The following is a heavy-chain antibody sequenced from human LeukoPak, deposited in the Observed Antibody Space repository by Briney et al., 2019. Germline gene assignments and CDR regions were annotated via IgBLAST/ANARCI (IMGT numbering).Heavy chain of an antibody. CDR2: IKQDGSEK. Sequence: GGSLRLSCAASGFTFSSSWMSWVRQAPGKGLEWVANIKQDGSEKYYVDSVNGRFTISRDNARKSLYLQMNSLRAEDTAVCYCATGMGVLDNWGQGTLVTVSS. D-gene: IGHD3-16*01. CDR1: GFTFSSSW. CDR3: ATGMGVLDN. J-gene: IGHJ4*02. V-gene: IGHV3-7*01.